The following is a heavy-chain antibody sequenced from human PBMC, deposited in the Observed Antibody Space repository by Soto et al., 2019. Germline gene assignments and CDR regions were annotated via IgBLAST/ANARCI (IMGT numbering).Heavy chain of an antibody. D-gene: IGHD3-10*01. J-gene: IGHJ4*02. Sequence: PGGSLRLSCAASGFTFSSYAMSWVRQAPGKGLEWVSAISGSGGSTYYADSVKGRFTISRDNSKNTLYLQMNGLRAEDTAVYYCAKSLPGITMVRGVIIPPKFAYWGQGTLVTVSS. V-gene: IGHV3-23*01. CDR3: AKSLPGITMVRGVIIPPKFAY. CDR1: GFTFSSYA. CDR2: ISGSGGST.